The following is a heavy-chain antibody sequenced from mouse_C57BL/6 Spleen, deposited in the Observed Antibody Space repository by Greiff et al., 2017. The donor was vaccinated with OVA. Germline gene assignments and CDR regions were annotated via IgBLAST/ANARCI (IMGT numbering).Heavy chain of an antibody. Sequence: QVQLQQSGAELAKPGASVKLSCTASGYTFTSYWMHWVKQRPGQGLEWIGYINPSSGYTKYNQKFKDKATLTADKSSSTAYMQLSSLTYEDSAVYYCATSPTISSLDVYYWGQGTTVTVSS. CDR1: GYTFTSYW. J-gene: IGHJ2*01. V-gene: IGHV1-7*01. CDR2: INPSSGYT. D-gene: IGHD1-1*02. CDR3: ATSPTISSLDVYY.